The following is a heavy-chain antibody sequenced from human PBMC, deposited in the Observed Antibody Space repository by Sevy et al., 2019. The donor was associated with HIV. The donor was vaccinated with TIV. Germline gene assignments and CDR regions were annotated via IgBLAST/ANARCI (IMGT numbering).Heavy chain of an antibody. CDR2: ISYDGSNK. Sequence: GGSLRLSCAASGFTFSSYGMHWVRQAPGKGLEWVAVISYDGSNKYYADSVKGRFTISRDNSKNTLYLQMNSLRAEDTAVYYCAKDSRVFSGIYGVEHWGQGTLVTVSS. V-gene: IGHV3-30*18. CDR3: AKDSRVFSGIYGVEH. CDR1: GFTFSSYG. D-gene: IGHD1-26*01. J-gene: IGHJ5*02.